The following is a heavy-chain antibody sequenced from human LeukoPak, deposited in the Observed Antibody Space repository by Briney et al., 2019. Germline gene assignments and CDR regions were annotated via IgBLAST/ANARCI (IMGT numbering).Heavy chain of an antibody. D-gene: IGHD3-3*01. CDR1: GFTFSSYG. Sequence: GGSLRLSCAASGFTFSSYGMHWVRQAPGKGLEWVAVIWYDGSNKYYADSVKGRFTISRDNSKNTLYLQMNSLRAEDTAVYYCAKDPADFWSGYHLPNWFDPWGQGTLVAVSS. V-gene: IGHV3-33*06. CDR2: IWYDGSNK. J-gene: IGHJ5*02. CDR3: AKDPADFWSGYHLPNWFDP.